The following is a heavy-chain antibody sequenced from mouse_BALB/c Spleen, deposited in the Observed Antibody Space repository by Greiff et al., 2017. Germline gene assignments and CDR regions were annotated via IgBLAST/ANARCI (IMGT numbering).Heavy chain of an antibody. J-gene: IGHJ1*01. CDR3: ATPTVVAGYWYFDV. Sequence: EVQLQQSGPELVKPGASVKMSCKASGYTFTSYVMHWVKQKPGQGLEWIGYINPYNDGTKYNEKFKGKATLTSDKSSSTAYMELSSLTSEDSAVYYCATPTVVAGYWYFDVWGAGTTVTVSS. CDR2: INPYNDGT. CDR1: GYTFTSYV. V-gene: IGHV1-14*01. D-gene: IGHD1-1*01.